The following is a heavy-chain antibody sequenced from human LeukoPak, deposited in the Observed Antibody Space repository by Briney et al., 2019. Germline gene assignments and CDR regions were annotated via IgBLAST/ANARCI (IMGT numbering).Heavy chain of an antibody. Sequence: GESLKISFKGSGYSFTSYWIGWVRQMPGKGLEWMGIIYPDDSDTRYSPSFQGQVTISADKSISTAYLQWSSLKASDTAMYYCARQSPLCSGGSCFGHGGQGTLVTVSS. J-gene: IGHJ4*02. V-gene: IGHV5-51*01. CDR3: ARQSPLCSGGSCFGH. CDR2: IYPDDSDT. D-gene: IGHD2-15*01. CDR1: GYSFTSYW.